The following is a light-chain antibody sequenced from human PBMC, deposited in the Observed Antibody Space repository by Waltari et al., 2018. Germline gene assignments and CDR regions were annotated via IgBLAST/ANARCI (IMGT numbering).Light chain of an antibody. CDR1: QATGSS. CDR2: AAS. CDR3: QQANSYPRT. J-gene: IGKJ2*01. Sequence: DIRLTQSPSFLSESVADRVTISCRASQATGSSFAWYQQKPGKAPRLLIYAASTLEGGVPPRFSGSGSGTEFTLTISSLQPEDFATYYCQQANSYPRTFGQGTKLEI. V-gene: IGKV1-9*01.